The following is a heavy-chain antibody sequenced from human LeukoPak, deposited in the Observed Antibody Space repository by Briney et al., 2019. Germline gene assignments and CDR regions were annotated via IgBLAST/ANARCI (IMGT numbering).Heavy chain of an antibody. D-gene: IGHD2-2*01. V-gene: IGHV3-11*01. Sequence: GGSLRLSCAASGFTFTDSYMTWVRQAPGKGLEWVSYISSSGSTIYYADSVKGRFTISRDNAKNSLYLQMNSLRAEDTAVYYCARVCSKSAVPAALLYYYYYYMDVWGKGTTVTISS. J-gene: IGHJ6*03. CDR1: GFTFTDSY. CDR3: ARVCSKSAVPAALLYYYYYYMDV. CDR2: ISSSGSTI.